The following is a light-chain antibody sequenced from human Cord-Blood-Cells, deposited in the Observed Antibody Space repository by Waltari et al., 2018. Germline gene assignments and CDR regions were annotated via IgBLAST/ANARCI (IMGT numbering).Light chain of an antibody. CDR2: EGS. CDR3: CSYAGSSTFVV. V-gene: IGLV2-23*03. Sequence: QSALTQPASVSGSPGQSITISCTRTSRDVGRYNLVSWYQQHPGKAPKLMIYEGSKRPSGVSNRFSGSKSGNTASLTISGLQAEDEADYYCCSYAGSSTFVVFGGGTKLTVL. CDR1: SRDVGRYNL. J-gene: IGLJ2*01.